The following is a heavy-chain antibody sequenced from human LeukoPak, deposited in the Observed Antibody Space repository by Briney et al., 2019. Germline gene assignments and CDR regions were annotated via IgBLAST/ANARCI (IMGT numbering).Heavy chain of an antibody. Sequence: SETLSLTCTVSGGSISSYYWSWIRQPAGKGLEWIGRIYTSGSTNYNPSLKSRVTMSVDTSKNQFSLKLSSVTAADTAVYYCAREGRITMIVVGGDAFDIWGQGTMVTVSS. CDR3: AREGRITMIVVGGDAFDI. D-gene: IGHD3-22*01. V-gene: IGHV4-4*07. CDR2: IYTSGST. CDR1: GGSISSYY. J-gene: IGHJ3*02.